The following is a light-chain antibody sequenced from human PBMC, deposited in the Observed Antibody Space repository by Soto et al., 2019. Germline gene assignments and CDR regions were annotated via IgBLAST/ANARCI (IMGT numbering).Light chain of an antibody. J-gene: IGLJ7*01. Sequence: QSALTQPASVSGSPGQSITISCTGTSSDVGAYDYVSWYQQHPGTAPKLVIYEVSDRPSGVSNRFSGSKSGNTASLTISGLQAEDEADYYCSSYTSGSTWVFGGGTQLTVL. V-gene: IGLV2-14*01. CDR1: SSDVGAYDY. CDR3: SSYTSGSTWV. CDR2: EVS.